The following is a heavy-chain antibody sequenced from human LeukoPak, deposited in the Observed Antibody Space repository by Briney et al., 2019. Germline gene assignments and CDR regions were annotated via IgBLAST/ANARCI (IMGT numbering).Heavy chain of an antibody. CDR3: ARGGSLTGYHVWFDP. Sequence: VSEKVSCKASGYTFTNYDINWVRQASGQGLEWMGWMDPKKGNTGYAQKFRGRVTLTRNSSINTAYMELSSLTSEDTAVYYCARGGSLTGYHVWFDPWGQGTLVTVSS. CDR2: MDPKKGNT. J-gene: IGHJ5*02. CDR1: GYTFTNYD. D-gene: IGHD3-9*01. V-gene: IGHV1-8*01.